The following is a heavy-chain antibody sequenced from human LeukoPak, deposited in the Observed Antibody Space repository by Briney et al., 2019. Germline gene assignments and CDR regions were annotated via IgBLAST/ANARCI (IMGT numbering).Heavy chain of an antibody. CDR3: ARDGGYCGGITCPGDL. J-gene: IGHJ5*02. CDR2: IDRDGTTK. D-gene: IGHD2-21*01. CDR1: GFTVGTYW. Sequence: GGSLRLSCAASGFTVGTYWMSWVRQAPGKGLEWVANIDRDGTTKFCLDSLEGRFTISRDNAKNSLYLQGNSLRVEDTAVYYCARDGGYCGGITCPGDLWGQGALVAVSS. V-gene: IGHV3-7*03.